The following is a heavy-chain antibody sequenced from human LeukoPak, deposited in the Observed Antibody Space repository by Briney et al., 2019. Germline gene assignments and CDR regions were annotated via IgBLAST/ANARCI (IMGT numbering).Heavy chain of an antibody. CDR1: GYTFTSYA. D-gene: IGHD2-2*01. J-gene: IGHJ4*02. CDR3: VVVPAF. V-gene: IGHV1-3*01. CDR2: INAGNGNT. Sequence: ASVQVSCKASGYTFTSYAMHWVRQAPGQRLEWMGWINAGNGNTKYSQKFQGRVTISVDKSKNQFSLKLSSVTAADTAVYYCVVVPAFWGQGTLVTVSS.